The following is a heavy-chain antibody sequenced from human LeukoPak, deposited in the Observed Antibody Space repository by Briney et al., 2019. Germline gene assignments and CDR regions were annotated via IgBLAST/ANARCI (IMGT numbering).Heavy chain of an antibody. J-gene: IGHJ4*02. CDR2: INHSGST. CDR3: ARAGLNGDVDY. Sequence: SETLSLTCAVYGGSFSGYYWSWIRQPPGRGLEWIGEINHSGSTNYNPSLKSRVTISVDTSKNQFSLKLSSVTAADTAVYYCARAGLNGDVDYWGQGTLVTVSS. V-gene: IGHV4-34*01. CDR1: GGSFSGYY. D-gene: IGHD4-17*01.